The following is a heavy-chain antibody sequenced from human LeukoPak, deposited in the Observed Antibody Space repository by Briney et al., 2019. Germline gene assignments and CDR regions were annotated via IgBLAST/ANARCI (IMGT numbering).Heavy chain of an antibody. CDR1: GYTFTSYG. J-gene: IGHJ3*02. V-gene: IGHV1-18*01. D-gene: IGHD1-26*01. CDR3: ARDRPGWGGATPHDAFDI. CDR2: ISAYNGNT. Sequence: ASVKVSCKASGYTFTSYGISWVRQAPGQGLEWMGWISAYNGNTNYAQKLQGSVTMTTDTSTSTAYMELRSLRSDDTAVYYCARDRPGWGGATPHDAFDIWGQGTMVTGSS.